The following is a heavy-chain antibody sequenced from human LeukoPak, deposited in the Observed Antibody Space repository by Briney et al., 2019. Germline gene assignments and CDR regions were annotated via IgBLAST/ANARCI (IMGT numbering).Heavy chain of an antibody. CDR2: IIPIFGTA. V-gene: IGHV1-69*13. CDR1: GYTFTSYA. CDR3: ASPPIVVVPAATYDAFDI. D-gene: IGHD2-2*01. J-gene: IGHJ3*02. Sequence: GASVKVSCKASGYTFTSYAISWVRQAPGQGLEWMGGIIPIFGTANYAQKFQGRVTITADESTSTAYMELSSLRSEDTAVYYCASPPIVVVPAATYDAFDIWGQGTMVTVSS.